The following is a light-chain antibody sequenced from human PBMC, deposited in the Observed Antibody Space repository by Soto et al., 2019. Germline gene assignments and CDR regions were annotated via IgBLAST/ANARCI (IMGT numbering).Light chain of an antibody. J-gene: IGKJ1*01. CDR1: QGIRNE. CDR3: LQDYNYPRA. Sequence: AIQMTQSPSSLSASVGDRVTITCRATQGIRNELGWYQQKPGKAPKLLIYAASSLQSGVPSRFSGSASGIDFTLTISSLQPEDFATYYCLQDYNYPRAFGQGTKVEIK. V-gene: IGKV1-6*01. CDR2: AAS.